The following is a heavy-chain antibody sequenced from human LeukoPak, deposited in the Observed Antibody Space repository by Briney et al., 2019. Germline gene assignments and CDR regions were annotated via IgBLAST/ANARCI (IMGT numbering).Heavy chain of an antibody. J-gene: IGHJ5*02. Sequence: GGSLRLSCAASGFTFSSYWMHWVCQAPGKGLVWVSRINSDGSSTSYADSVKGRFTISRDNAKNTLYLQMNSLRAEDTAVYYCARDGRYFDWLNGGWFDPWGQGTLVTVSS. V-gene: IGHV3-74*01. CDR2: INSDGSST. D-gene: IGHD3-9*01. CDR3: ARDGRYFDWLNGGWFDP. CDR1: GFTFSSYW.